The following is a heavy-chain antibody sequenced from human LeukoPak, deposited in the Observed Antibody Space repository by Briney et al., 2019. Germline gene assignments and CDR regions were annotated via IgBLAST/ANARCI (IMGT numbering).Heavy chain of an antibody. D-gene: IGHD3-22*01. CDR3: AKVGAYYYDSSGYWVYFDY. Sequence: GASLRLSCAASGLTFSSYAMSWVRQAPGKGLEWVSAISGSGGSTYYADSVKGRFTISRDNSKNTLYLQMNSLRAEGTAVYYCAKVGAYYYDSSGYWVYFDYWGQGTLVTVSS. V-gene: IGHV3-23*01. J-gene: IGHJ4*02. CDR2: ISGSGGST. CDR1: GLTFSSYA.